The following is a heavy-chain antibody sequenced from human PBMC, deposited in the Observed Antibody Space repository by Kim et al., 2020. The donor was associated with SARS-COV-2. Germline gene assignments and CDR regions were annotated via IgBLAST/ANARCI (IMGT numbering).Heavy chain of an antibody. V-gene: IGHV3-11*06. Sequence: GGSLRLSCAASGFTFSDYYMSWIRQAPGKGLEWVSYISSSSSYTNYADSVKGRFTISRDNAKNSLYLQMNSLRAEDTAVYYCARGETGYYYDSSGYYYFYWGQGTLVTVSS. D-gene: IGHD3-22*01. CDR3: ARGETGYYYDSSGYYYFY. J-gene: IGHJ4*02. CDR2: ISSSSSYT. CDR1: GFTFSDYY.